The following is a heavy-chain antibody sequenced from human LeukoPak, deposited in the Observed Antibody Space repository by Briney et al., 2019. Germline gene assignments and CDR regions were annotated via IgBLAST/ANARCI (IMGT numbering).Heavy chain of an antibody. V-gene: IGHV3-7*01. J-gene: IGHJ1*01. CDR1: GFTFSSYW. CDR3: ARVKDTNDDITFQH. CDR2: IKQDGSQK. D-gene: IGHD3-9*01. Sequence: GGSLRLSCAASGFTFSSYWMSWVRQAPGKGLEWVASIKQDGSQKPYVDSVKGRLTISRDNGENSLDLQMNSLRAEDTAIYFCARVKDTNDDITFQHWGQGTLVSASS.